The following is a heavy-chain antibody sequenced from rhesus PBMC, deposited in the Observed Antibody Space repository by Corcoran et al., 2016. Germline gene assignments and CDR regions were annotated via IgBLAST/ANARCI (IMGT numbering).Heavy chain of an antibody. V-gene: IGHV4-76*01. CDR3: ARDPEAAGYFDY. J-gene: IGHJ4*01. CDR2: IYGSSGST. D-gene: IGHD6-13*01. CDR1: GGSISSGSD. Sequence: QVQLQESGPGVVKPSETLSLTCAVSGGSISSGSDWSWIRQPPGKGLEWIGYIYGSSGSTNYNPSLKKRVTISKDASKNQFSLKLSSVTAADTAVYYCARDPEAAGYFDYWGQGVLVTVSS.